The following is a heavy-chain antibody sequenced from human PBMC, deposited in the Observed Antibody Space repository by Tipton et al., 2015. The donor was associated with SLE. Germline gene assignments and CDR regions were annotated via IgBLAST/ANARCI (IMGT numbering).Heavy chain of an antibody. V-gene: IGHV4-38-2*02. D-gene: IGHD6-6*01. CDR1: GYSISSGYY. CDR2: ITNNGNT. Sequence: TLSLTCTVSGYSISSGYYWDWIRQPPGKGPEWIGRITNNGNTYYIPSLQSRVTMSVDTSKNQLSLNLESVTAADTAVYYCARLVAARPGYYCGMDVWGQGTTVTVSS. CDR3: ARLVAARPGYYCGMDV. J-gene: IGHJ6*02.